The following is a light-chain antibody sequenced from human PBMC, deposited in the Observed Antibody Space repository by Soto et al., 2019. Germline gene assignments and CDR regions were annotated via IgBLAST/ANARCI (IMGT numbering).Light chain of an antibody. CDR3: SAWDDSLKGPV. Sequence: QSVLTQPPSASGTPGQRVTVSCSGSRSNIGSHPVHWYQQLPGTAPKLLIFNKNLRPSGVPDRFSGSKSGTSSSLAISGLQFEDEDHYYCSAWDDSLKGPVFGGGTKLTVL. V-gene: IGLV1-44*01. CDR2: NKN. J-gene: IGLJ3*02. CDR1: RSNIGSHP.